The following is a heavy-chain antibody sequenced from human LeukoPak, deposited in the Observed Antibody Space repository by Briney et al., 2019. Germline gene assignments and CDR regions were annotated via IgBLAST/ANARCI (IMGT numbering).Heavy chain of an antibody. CDR1: GVTLSNYA. Sequence: PGGSLRLSCVASGVTLSNYAMSWARQAPGKGLEWVSGISSSGSGGNTYYADSVKGRFTISRDNSKNTLYLQMNSLRAEDTAVYYCAKDTRLELLGLDWFDPWGQGTLVTVSS. J-gene: IGHJ5*02. CDR3: AKDTRLELLGLDWFDP. D-gene: IGHD1-7*01. V-gene: IGHV3-23*01. CDR2: ISSSGSGGNT.